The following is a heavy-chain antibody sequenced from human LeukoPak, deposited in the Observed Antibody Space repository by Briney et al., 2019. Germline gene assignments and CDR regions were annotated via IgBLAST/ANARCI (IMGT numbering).Heavy chain of an antibody. J-gene: IGHJ4*02. V-gene: IGHV3-30*18. CDR1: GFTFSSYG. CDR3: AKDLRWLLWFGELLD. Sequence: PGGSLRLSCAASGFTFSSYGMHWVRQAPGKGLEWVAVISYDGSNKYYADSVKGRFTIPRDNSKNTLYLQMNSLRAEDTAVYYCAKDLRWLLWFGELLDWGQGTLVTVSS. CDR2: ISYDGSNK. D-gene: IGHD3-10*01.